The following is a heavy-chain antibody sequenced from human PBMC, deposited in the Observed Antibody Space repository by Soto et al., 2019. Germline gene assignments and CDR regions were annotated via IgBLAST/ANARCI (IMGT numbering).Heavy chain of an antibody. CDR3: ARGRQDIIVEPAPSWFDP. V-gene: IGHV4-31*03. CDR1: GGSVSSGSYY. Sequence: QVQLQESGPGLVKPSQTLSLTCTVSGGSVSSGSYYWSWIRQHPGRGLEWIGYIYYTGNTYYNPSLKSRLAISVDTSKNQFSLRMTSVTAADTALYYCARGRQDIIVEPAPSWFDPWGQGTLVTVSS. J-gene: IGHJ5*02. D-gene: IGHD2-2*01. CDR2: IYYTGNT.